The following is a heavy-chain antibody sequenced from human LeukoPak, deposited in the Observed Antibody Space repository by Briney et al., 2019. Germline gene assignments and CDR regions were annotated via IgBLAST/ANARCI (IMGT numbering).Heavy chain of an antibody. Sequence: SETLSLTCTVSGASLSSNYWSWIRQPAGKGLEWIGRLYTSGSTNYNPSLRSRVTISVDKSKNQFSLKLSSVTAADTALYYCARDSGVATNLDYWGQGTLVTVSS. CDR2: LYTSGST. CDR3: ARDSGVATNLDY. V-gene: IGHV4-4*07. CDR1: GASLSSNY. J-gene: IGHJ4*02. D-gene: IGHD5-24*01.